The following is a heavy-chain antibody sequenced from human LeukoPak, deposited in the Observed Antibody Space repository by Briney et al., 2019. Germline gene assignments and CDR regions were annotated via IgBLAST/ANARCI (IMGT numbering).Heavy chain of an antibody. CDR2: ISHDGNNK. Sequence: PGGSLRLSCAASGFTFRSYAMHWVRQAPGKGLEWVALISHDGNNKYYADSVKRRFTISRDNAKNSLYLQMNSLRAEDTAVYYCAREAPTGSGSYYTLNRLYYYYGMDVWGQGTTVTVSS. CDR1: GFTFRSYA. J-gene: IGHJ6*02. V-gene: IGHV3-30*03. D-gene: IGHD3-10*01. CDR3: AREAPTGSGSYYTLNRLYYYYGMDV.